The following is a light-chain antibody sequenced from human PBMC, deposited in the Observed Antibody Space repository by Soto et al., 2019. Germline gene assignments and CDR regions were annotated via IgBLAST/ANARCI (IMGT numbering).Light chain of an antibody. CDR2: EVS. Sequence: QSALTQPASVSGSPGQSITISCTGTSSDIGGYNYVSWYQQHPGKAPKLMIFEVSNRPSGVSHRFAGSKSGNAASLTISGLQAEDEADYYCSSYTSSGPVFGGGTKLTVL. CDR3: SSYTSSGPV. V-gene: IGLV2-14*01. J-gene: IGLJ3*02. CDR1: SSDIGGYNY.